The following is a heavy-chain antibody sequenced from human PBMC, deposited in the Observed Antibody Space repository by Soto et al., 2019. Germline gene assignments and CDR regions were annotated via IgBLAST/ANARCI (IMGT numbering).Heavy chain of an antibody. CDR2: MNPNSANT. CDR1: GYTFSSYD. V-gene: IGHV1-8*01. CDR3: ARRGRRHDFDY. J-gene: IGHJ4*02. Sequence: QVQLGQSGAEVKKPGASVKVSCKASGYTFSSYDINWVRQATGQGLEWMGWMNPNSANTGYAQKFQGRVTMTWNTFISTAYMELSSLTSEDTAVYYCARRGRRHDFDYWGQGTLVTVSS. D-gene: IGHD3-10*01.